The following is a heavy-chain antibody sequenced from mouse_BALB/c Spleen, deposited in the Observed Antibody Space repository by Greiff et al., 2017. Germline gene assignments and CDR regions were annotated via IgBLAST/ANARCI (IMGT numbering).Heavy chain of an antibody. Sequence: VQLKESGPSLVKPSQTLSLTCSVTGDSITSGYWNWIRKFPGNKLEYMGYISYSGSTYYNPSLKSRISITRDTSKNQYYLQLNSVTNEDTATYYCAVWLRRDYAMDYWGQGTSVTVSS. V-gene: IGHV3-8*02. J-gene: IGHJ4*01. CDR3: AVWLRRDYAMDY. CDR1: GDSITSGY. D-gene: IGHD2-2*01. CDR2: ISYSGST.